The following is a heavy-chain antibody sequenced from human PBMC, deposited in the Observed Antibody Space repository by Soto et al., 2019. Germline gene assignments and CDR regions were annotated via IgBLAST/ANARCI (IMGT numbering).Heavy chain of an antibody. Sequence: QVQLQQWGAGLLKPSETLSLTCAVYGGSFSGYYWSWIRQPPGKGLEWIGEINHSGSTNYNPSLKSRVTISVDTSKNQFSLKLSSVTAADTAVYYCARVLADYSNPIRGGWFDPWGQGTLVTVSS. V-gene: IGHV4-34*01. CDR2: INHSGST. CDR1: GGSFSGYY. J-gene: IGHJ5*02. D-gene: IGHD4-4*01. CDR3: ARVLADYSNPIRGGWFDP.